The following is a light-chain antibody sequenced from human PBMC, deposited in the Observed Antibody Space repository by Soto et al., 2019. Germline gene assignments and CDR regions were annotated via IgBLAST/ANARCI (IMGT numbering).Light chain of an antibody. CDR3: AAWDDSLSGVV. CDR1: SSNIGINY. V-gene: IGLV1-47*01. CDR2: RNN. Sequence: QSVLTQPPSASGTPGQRVTISCSGSSSNIGINYIYWYQQLPGTAPKLLIYRNNQRPSGVPDRFSGSKSGTSASLAISRLGSEDESDYYCAAWDDSLSGVVFGGGTKLTVL. J-gene: IGLJ2*01.